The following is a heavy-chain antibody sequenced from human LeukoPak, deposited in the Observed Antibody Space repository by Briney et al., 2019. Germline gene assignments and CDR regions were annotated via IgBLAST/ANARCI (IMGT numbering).Heavy chain of an antibody. J-gene: IGHJ4*02. CDR2: IYYSGST. CDR1: GGSISSYY. CDR3: ARDRRSPYSSSSGIDY. D-gene: IGHD6-6*01. V-gene: IGHV4-59*01. Sequence: SETLPLTCTVSGGSISSYYWSWIRQPPGKGLEWIGYIYYSGSTNYNPSLKSRVTISVDTSKNQFSLKLSSVTAADTAVYYCARDRRSPYSSSSGIDYWGQGTLVTVSS.